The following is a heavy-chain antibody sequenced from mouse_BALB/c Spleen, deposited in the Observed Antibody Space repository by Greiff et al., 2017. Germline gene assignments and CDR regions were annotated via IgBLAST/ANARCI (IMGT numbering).Heavy chain of an antibody. V-gene: IGHV1-14*01. Sequence: VQLQQSGPELVKPGASVKMSCKASGYTFTSYVMHWVKQKPGQGLEWIGYINPYNDGTKYNEKFKGKATLTSDKSSSTAYMELSSLTSEDSAVYYCASPITTATRWYFDVWGAGTTVTVSS. CDR1: GYTFTSYV. D-gene: IGHD1-2*01. CDR2: INPYNDGT. J-gene: IGHJ1*01. CDR3: ASPITTATRWYFDV.